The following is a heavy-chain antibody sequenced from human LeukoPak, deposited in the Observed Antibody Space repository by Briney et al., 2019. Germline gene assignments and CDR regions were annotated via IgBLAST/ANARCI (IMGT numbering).Heavy chain of an antibody. J-gene: IGHJ6*03. Sequence: PGGSLRLSCAASGFTLSSYSMNWVRQAPGKGLEWVSSISRSSAYIYYADSVKGRFTISRDNAKNSLYLQMNSLRAEDTAVYYCARDYGLGSHPYYYYYYMDVWGKGTTVTISS. CDR3: ARDYGLGSHPYYYYYYMDV. CDR1: GFTLSSYS. CDR2: ISRSSAYI. V-gene: IGHV3-21*01. D-gene: IGHD3-10*01.